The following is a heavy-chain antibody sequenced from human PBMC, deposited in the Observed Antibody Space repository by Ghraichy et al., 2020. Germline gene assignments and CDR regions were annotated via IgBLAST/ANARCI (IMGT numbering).Heavy chain of an antibody. J-gene: IGHJ2*01. CDR3: ARALYRTSYWFFDL. CDR1: GGALSSGRYY. CDR2: IYSSGSA. Sequence: SETLSLTCTVSGGALSSGRYYWSWIRQPAEKGLEWIGRIYSSGSAIYNPSVKSRVTMSVDTSKNQFSLNLSSVTAADTAMYYCARALYRTSYWFFDLWGRGTLVTVSS. V-gene: IGHV4-61*02. D-gene: IGHD1-14*01.